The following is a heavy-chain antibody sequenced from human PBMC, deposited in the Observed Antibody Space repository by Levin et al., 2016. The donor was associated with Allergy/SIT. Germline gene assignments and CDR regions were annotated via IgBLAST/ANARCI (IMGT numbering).Heavy chain of an antibody. V-gene: IGHV5-51*01. J-gene: IGHJ3*01. CDR2: IYPGDSDI. D-gene: IGHD2-8*02. CDR1: GYSFSSYW. CDR3: ARHNTGLDL. Sequence: GGSLRLSCQGSGYSFSSYWIGWVRQMPGRGLEWMGAIYPGDSDIRYSPSFQGQVNISADNSISTAYLQWSSLKASDIAIYYCARHNTGLDLWGQGTMVTVSS.